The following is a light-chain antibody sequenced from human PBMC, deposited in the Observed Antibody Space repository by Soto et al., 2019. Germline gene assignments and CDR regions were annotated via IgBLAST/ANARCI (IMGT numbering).Light chain of an antibody. CDR2: WAS. CDR3: QHYYTTPIT. Sequence: DIVMTQSPDSLAVSLGERATINCKSSQSVFFISNNKNFLAWYQHKPGQPPKLLIYWASTRESGVPDRFSGSGSETDFTLTISSLQAEDVAVYYCQHYYTTPITFGQGTRLEIK. CDR1: QSVFFISNNKNF. J-gene: IGKJ5*01. V-gene: IGKV4-1*01.